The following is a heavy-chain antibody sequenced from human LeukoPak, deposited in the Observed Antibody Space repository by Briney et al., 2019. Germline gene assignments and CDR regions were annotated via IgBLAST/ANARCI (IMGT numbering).Heavy chain of an antibody. J-gene: IGHJ4*02. CDR2: MSGSGDSR. V-gene: IGHV3-23*01. D-gene: IGHD5-24*01. CDR3: AKGRGWLQFFDY. CDR1: GFTFSSYA. Sequence: HPGGSLRLSCAASGFTFSSYAMSWIRQAPGKGLEWVSTMSGSGDSRYYTDSVKGRFTISRDNSKNTLYLQTNSLRADDTAVYYCAKGRGWLQFFDYWGQGTLVTVSS.